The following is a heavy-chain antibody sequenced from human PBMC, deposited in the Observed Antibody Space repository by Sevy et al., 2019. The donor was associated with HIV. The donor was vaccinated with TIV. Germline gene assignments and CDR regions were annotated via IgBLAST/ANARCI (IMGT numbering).Heavy chain of an antibody. CDR1: GFTFSSYG. Sequence: GGSLRLSCAASGFTFSSYGMHRVRQAPGKGLEWVAVIWYDGSNKYYADSVKGRFTISRDNSKNTLYLQMNSLRAEDTAVYYCARDRGYSYWGNFDYWGQGTLVTVSS. D-gene: IGHD5-18*01. CDR3: ARDRGYSYWGNFDY. CDR2: IWYDGSNK. J-gene: IGHJ4*02. V-gene: IGHV3-33*01.